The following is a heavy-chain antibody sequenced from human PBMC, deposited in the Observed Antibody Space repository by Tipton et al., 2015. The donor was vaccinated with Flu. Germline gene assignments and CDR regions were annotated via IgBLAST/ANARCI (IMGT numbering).Heavy chain of an antibody. D-gene: IGHD2-15*01. CDR3: ARDVVVVAAGLFVGGVYYFDY. CDR1: GGSISSSSYY. CDR2: IYYSGST. V-gene: IGHV4-39*02. J-gene: IGHJ4*02. Sequence: TLSLTCTVSGGSISSSSYYWGWIRQPPGKGLEWIGSIYYSGSTYYNPSLKSRVTISVDTSKNQFSLKLSSVTAADTAVYYCARDVVVVAAGLFVGGVYYFDYWGQGTLVTVSS.